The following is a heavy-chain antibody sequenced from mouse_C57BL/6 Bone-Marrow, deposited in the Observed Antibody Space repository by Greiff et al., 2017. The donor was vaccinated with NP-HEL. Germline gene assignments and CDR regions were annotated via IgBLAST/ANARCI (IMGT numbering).Heavy chain of an antibody. CDR1: GYAFSSYW. D-gene: IGHD1-1*01. CDR3: ARVHYYGSSWYFDV. J-gene: IGHJ1*03. Sequence: QVQLQQSGAELVKPGASVKISCKASGYAFSSYWMNWVKQRPGKGLEWIGQIYPGDGDTNYNGKFKGKATLTADKSSSTAYMQLSSLTSEDSAVYFCARVHYYGSSWYFDVWGTGTTVTVSS. CDR2: IYPGDGDT. V-gene: IGHV1-80*01.